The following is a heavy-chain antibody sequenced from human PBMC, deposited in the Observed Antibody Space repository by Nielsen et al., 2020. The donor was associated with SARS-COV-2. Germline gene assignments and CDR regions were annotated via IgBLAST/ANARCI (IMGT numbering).Heavy chain of an antibody. CDR1: GGTFSSYA. V-gene: IGHV1-69*06. Sequence: SVKVSCKASGGTFSSYAISWVRQAPGQGLEWMGGIIPIFGTADYAQKFQGRVTITADKSTSTAYMELSSLRSEDTAVYYCAVGPSPYYYGMDVWGQGTTVTVSS. J-gene: IGHJ6*02. CDR3: AVGPSPYYYGMDV. CDR2: IIPIFGTA. D-gene: IGHD1-26*01.